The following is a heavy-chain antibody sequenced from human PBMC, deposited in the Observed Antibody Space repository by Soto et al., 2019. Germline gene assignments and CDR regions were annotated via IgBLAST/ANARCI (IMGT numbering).Heavy chain of an antibody. J-gene: IGHJ4*02. D-gene: IGHD3-10*01. Sequence: PSETLSLTCAVSGGSISSGGYSWSWIRQSPGKGLEWIGYIYYSGSTNSNPSLKSRVTISIATSKNQFSLRLSSVTAEDTAVYYCARGRIYYGLFDYWGQGSQVTVSS. V-gene: IGHV4-61*08. CDR3: ARGRIYYGLFDY. CDR2: IYYSGST. CDR1: GGSISSGGYS.